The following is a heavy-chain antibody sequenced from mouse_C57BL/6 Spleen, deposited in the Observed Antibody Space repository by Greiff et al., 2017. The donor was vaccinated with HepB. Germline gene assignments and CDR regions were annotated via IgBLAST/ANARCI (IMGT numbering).Heavy chain of an antibody. CDR3: TFGDYGNYGY. CDR2: IDPENGDT. V-gene: IGHV14-4*01. CDR1: GFNIKDDY. D-gene: IGHD2-1*01. Sequence: VQLQQSGAELVRPGASVKLSCTASGFNIKDDYMNWVKQRPEQGLEWIGWIDPENGDTEYASKFQGKATITADTSSNTAYLQLSSLTSEDTAVYYCTFGDYGNYGYWGQGTTLTVSS. J-gene: IGHJ2*01.